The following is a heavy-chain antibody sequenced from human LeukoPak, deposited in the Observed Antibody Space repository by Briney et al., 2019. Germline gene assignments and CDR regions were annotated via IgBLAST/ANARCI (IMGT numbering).Heavy chain of an antibody. Sequence: ASVKVSCKASGYSFTSYAMNWVRQAPGQGLEWMGWINTNTGNPTYPQGFTGHFVFSLDTSVSTAYLQISSLEPEDTAVYYYARNYYDFWSTPYGMDVWGQGTTVIVSS. CDR2: INTNTGNP. V-gene: IGHV7-4-1*02. CDR1: GYSFTSYA. CDR3: ARNYYDFWSTPYGMDV. J-gene: IGHJ6*02. D-gene: IGHD3-3*01.